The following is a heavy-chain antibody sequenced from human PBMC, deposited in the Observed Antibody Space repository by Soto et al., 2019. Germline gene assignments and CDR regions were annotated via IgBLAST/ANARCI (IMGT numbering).Heavy chain of an antibody. V-gene: IGHV1-46*01. CDR1: GYTFTSYY. D-gene: IGHD2-15*01. Sequence: ASVKVSCKASGYTFTSYYMHWVRQAPGQGLEWMGIINPSGGSTSYAQKFQGRVTMTRDTSTRTVYMELSSLRSEDTAVFYCARDDLGYCSGGSCYSIDYWGQGTLVTVSS. CDR3: ARDDLGYCSGGSCYSIDY. J-gene: IGHJ4*02. CDR2: INPSGGST.